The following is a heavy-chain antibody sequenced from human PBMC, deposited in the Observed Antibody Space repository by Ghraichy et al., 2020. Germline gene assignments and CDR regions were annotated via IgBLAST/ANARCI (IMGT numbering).Heavy chain of an antibody. D-gene: IGHD6-19*01. CDR1: GFTFSSYA. V-gene: IGHV3-30*04. CDR3: ARKRALYTVAGTRGAFDI. CDR2: ISYDGSNK. Sequence: GGSLRLSCAASGFTFSSYAMHWVRQAPGKGLEWVAVISYDGSNKYYADSVKGRFTISRDNSKNTLYLQMNSLRAEDTAVYYCARKRALYTVAGTRGAFDIWGQGTMVTVSS. J-gene: IGHJ3*02.